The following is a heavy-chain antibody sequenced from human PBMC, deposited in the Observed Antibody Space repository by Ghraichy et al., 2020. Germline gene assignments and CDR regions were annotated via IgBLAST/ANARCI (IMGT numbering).Heavy chain of an antibody. Sequence: GGSLRLSCAASGFTFSSYSMNWVRQAPGKGLEWVSSSSSSSSYIYYADSVKGRFTISRDNAKNSLYLQMNSLRAEDTAVYYCARLDVLRFLEWFTETDSGAFDIWGQGTMVTVSS. CDR2: SSSSSSYI. J-gene: IGHJ3*02. V-gene: IGHV3-21*01. CDR1: GFTFSSYS. D-gene: IGHD3-3*01. CDR3: ARLDVLRFLEWFTETDSGAFDI.